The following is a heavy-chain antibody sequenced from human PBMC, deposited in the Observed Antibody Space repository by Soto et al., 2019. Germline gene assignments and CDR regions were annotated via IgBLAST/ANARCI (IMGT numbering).Heavy chain of an antibody. D-gene: IGHD6-13*01. Sequence: QVQLQESGPGLVKPSQTLSLTCTVSGCSISSGGYYWRWIRQHPGKGLDWIGYIYYSGSTYYNPSLKSRVTIAVDTSKNQFSLKLSSVTAADTAVYYCVKQQLENYYYYGMDVWGQGTTVTVSS. V-gene: IGHV4-31*03. J-gene: IGHJ6*02. CDR3: VKQQLENYYYYGMDV. CDR1: GCSISSGGYY. CDR2: IYYSGST.